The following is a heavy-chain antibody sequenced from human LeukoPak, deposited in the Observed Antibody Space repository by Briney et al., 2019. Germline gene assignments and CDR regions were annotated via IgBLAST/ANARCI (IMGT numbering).Heavy chain of an antibody. CDR1: GFSFRSFW. Sequence: GGSLRLSCAASGFSFRSFWTHWVRQVPGEGLVWVARINIEGTIISYTDSVKGRFTISRDNARNTLFLQMNSLRAEDTAVYYCVRALGDAWGQGTLVTVSS. D-gene: IGHD7-27*01. J-gene: IGHJ5*02. CDR3: VRALGDA. V-gene: IGHV3-74*01. CDR2: INIEGTII.